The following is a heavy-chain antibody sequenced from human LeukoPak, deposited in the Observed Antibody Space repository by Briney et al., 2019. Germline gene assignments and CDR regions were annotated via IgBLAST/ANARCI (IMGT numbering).Heavy chain of an antibody. J-gene: IGHJ5*02. D-gene: IGHD3-3*01. V-gene: IGHV4-39*01. CDR2: MPYDENVADNEIP. Sequence: SETLSLTCIVSGDSTSNSGWSWGWIRQPPGKGLEWIGTMPYDENVADNEIPSYNPSLKSRVSISADTSKNQLSLKVNSVTAADTASYYCARLTLTGVGGRGWFDAWGQGTLVIVSS. CDR1: GDSTSNSGWS. CDR3: ARLTLTGVGGRGWFDA.